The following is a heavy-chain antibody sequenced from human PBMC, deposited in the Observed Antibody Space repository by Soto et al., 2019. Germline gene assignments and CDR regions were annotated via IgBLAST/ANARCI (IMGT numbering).Heavy chain of an antibody. CDR2: VYYSGGA. J-gene: IGHJ6*02. Sequence: SETLSLTCTVSGGSFSGYYWSWIRQPPGKGLEWIGNVYYSGGAKYNPSVKRRVSISVDTSKNQFSLNLSSVTAADTAVYYCTRDGDGRMTTNPYYYYGMDVWGPGITVTVSS. D-gene: IGHD2-21*02. V-gene: IGHV4-59*01. CDR1: GGSFSGYY. CDR3: TRDGDGRMTTNPYYYYGMDV.